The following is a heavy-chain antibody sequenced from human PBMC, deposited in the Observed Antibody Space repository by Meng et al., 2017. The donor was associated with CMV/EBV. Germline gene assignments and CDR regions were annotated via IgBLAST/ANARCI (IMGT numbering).Heavy chain of an antibody. CDR2: ISAYNGNT. CDR3: ARDPLFGGGGRFDL. V-gene: IGHV1-18*01. Sequence: VQRGGFGVEVKKPGASVKVSCKASGYTFTSYGISWVRQASGQGLEWMGWISAYNGNTNYAQKLQGRVTMTTDTSTSTAYMELRSLRSDDTAVYYCARDPLFGGGGRFDLWGRGTLVTVSS. J-gene: IGHJ2*01. CDR1: GYTFTSYG. D-gene: IGHD3-10*01.